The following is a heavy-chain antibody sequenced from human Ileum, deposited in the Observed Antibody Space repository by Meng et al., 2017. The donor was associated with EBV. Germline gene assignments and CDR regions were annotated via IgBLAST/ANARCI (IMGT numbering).Heavy chain of an antibody. D-gene: IGHD2-2*02. Sequence: QAQLVQSGGEVKKPGSSVKVSGQAYGYPFTGYYMHWVRQAPGQGLEWMGRINPNSGATEYAQNFQGRVTMTRDTSISTAYMELSRLRSDDAAVYYCARDSRHCTSASCYSWYFDLWGRGTLFNVSS. V-gene: IGHV1-2*06. J-gene: IGHJ2*01. CDR2: INPNSGAT. CDR3: ARDSRHCTSASCYSWYFDL. CDR1: GYPFTGYY.